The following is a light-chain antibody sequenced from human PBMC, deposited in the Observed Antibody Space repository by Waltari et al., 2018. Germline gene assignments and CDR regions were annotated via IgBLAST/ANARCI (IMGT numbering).Light chain of an antibody. V-gene: IGLV2-8*01. CDR3: SSYGGNDNLV. J-gene: IGLJ3*02. CDR1: SSDVGGYNF. Sequence: QSALTQPPSASGSPGQSVTISCTGTSSDVGGYNFVSWYQQHPGKAPKAMIYEGSKRPSGFPDRFSGSKSGNTASLTVSGVQGEDEADYYCSSYGGNDNLVFGGGTKLTVL. CDR2: EGS.